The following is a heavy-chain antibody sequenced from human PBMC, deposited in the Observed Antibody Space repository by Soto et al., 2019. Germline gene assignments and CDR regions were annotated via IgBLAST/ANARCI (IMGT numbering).Heavy chain of an antibody. CDR3: ARSYSGTFYGYDI. CDR2: VFCTGNT. J-gene: IGHJ4*02. D-gene: IGHD1-26*01. CDR1: GGSVSSFH. V-gene: IGHV4-59*02. Sequence: SETLSLTCTVSGGSVSSFHWSWIRQAPGKGLEWIGYVFCTGNTKYNPALKRRVTISVDTSKKQFSLKLSSVSAADTGLYYCARSYSGTFYGYDIWGQGILVTVSS.